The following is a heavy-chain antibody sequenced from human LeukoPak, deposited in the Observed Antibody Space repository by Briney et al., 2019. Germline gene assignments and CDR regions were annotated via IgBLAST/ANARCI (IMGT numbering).Heavy chain of an antibody. V-gene: IGHV3-23*01. D-gene: IGHD3-22*01. J-gene: IGHJ3*02. CDR1: GFTFSSYA. CDR2: ISGSGGST. Sequence: SGGSLRLSCAASGFTFSSYAMSWVRQAPGKGLEWVSAISGSGGSTYYADSVKGRFTISRDNSKNTLYLQMNSLRAEDTAVYYCAKDKDYYDSSGYFDAFDIWGQGTMVTVSS. CDR3: AKDKDYYDSSGYFDAFDI.